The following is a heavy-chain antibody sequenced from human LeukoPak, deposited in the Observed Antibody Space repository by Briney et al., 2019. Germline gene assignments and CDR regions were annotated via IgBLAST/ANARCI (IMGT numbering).Heavy chain of an antibody. CDR1: GASISSSGYY. J-gene: IGHJ4*02. CDR3: ARTGDYNYFDY. Sequence: PSETLSLTCTVSGASISSSGYYWGWIRQPPGKGLEWIGSIYYSGSTDYNPSLKSRVTISVDTSKNQFSLKLSSVTAADTAVYYCARTGDYNYFDYWGQGTLVTVSS. CDR2: IYYSGST. D-gene: IGHD4-17*01. V-gene: IGHV4-39*01.